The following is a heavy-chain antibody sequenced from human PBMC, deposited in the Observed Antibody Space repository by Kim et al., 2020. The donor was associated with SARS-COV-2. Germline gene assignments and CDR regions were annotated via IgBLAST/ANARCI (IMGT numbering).Heavy chain of an antibody. V-gene: IGHV5-51*01. D-gene: IGHD6-13*01. CDR3: ARQIIAAAGTSGYYYYGMDV. J-gene: IGHJ6*02. CDR1: GYSFTSYW. Sequence: GESLKISCQGSGYSFTSYWIGWVRQMPGKGLEWMGIIYPGDSDTRYSPSFQGQVTISADKSISTAYLQWSSLKASDTAMYYCARQIIAAAGTSGYYYYGMDVWGQGTTVTVSS. CDR2: IYPGDSDT.